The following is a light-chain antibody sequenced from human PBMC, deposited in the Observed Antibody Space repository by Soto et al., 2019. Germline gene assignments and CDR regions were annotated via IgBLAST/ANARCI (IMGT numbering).Light chain of an antibody. CDR1: QSISSNS. CDR2: DVS. J-gene: IGKJ4*01. CDR3: QQYGSSPLT. Sequence: EIVLTQSPATLSLSPGERATLSCGASQSISSNSLAWYQQKPGLAPRLLIYDVSRRATDIPDRFGGSGSGTDFTLTISRLEPEDFAVYYCQQYGSSPLTFGGGTKVDIK. V-gene: IGKV3D-20*01.